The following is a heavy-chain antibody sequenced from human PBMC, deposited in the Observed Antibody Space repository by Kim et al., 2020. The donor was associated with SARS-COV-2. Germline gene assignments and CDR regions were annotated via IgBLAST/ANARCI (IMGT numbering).Heavy chain of an antibody. J-gene: IGHJ4*02. CDR2: INYSGGST. V-gene: IGHV3-23*01. CDR3: AKDCLWKDGGLATFDC. CDR1: GFTFRTYG. Sequence: GGSLRLSCVASGFTFRTYGMTWVRQAPGKGLEWVSIINYSGGSTYYADSVKGRFTISRDNSKNTLFLQMNSLRADDTAVYYCAKDCLWKDGGLATFDCWGQGSLVTVSS. D-gene: IGHD3-16*01.